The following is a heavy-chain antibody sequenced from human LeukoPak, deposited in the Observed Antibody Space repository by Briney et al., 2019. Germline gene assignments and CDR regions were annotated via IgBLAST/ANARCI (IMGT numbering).Heavy chain of an antibody. D-gene: IGHD3-22*01. V-gene: IGHV3-23*01. CDR1: GFTFSSYA. Sequence: GGSLRLSCAASGFTFSSYAMSWVRQAPGKGLEWVSAISGSGGSTYYADSVKGRFTISRDNSKNTLYLQMNSLRAEDTAVYYCAREPPGDHDSPSGRFDPWGQGTLVTVSS. J-gene: IGHJ5*02. CDR2: ISGSGGST. CDR3: AREPPGDHDSPSGRFDP.